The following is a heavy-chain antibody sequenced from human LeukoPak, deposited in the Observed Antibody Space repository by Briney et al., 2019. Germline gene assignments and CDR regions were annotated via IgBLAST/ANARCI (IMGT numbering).Heavy chain of an antibody. CDR3: ATVKGGYSSAHRYDP. D-gene: IGHD6-19*01. J-gene: IGHJ5*02. CDR1: GYTFTGYY. CDR2: INPNSGGT. V-gene: IGHV1-2*02. Sequence: SVKVSCKASGYTFTGYYMHWVRQAPGQGLEWMGWINPNSGGTNYAQKFQGRVTMTRDTSISTAYMELSRLRSDDTAVYYCATVKGGYSSAHRYDPWGQGTLVTVSS.